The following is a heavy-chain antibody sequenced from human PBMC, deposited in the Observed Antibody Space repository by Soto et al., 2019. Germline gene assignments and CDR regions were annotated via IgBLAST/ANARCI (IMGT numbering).Heavy chain of an antibody. D-gene: IGHD6-13*01. J-gene: IGHJ4*02. V-gene: IGHV4-30-4*01. CDR2: IYYSGSN. CDR3: ASRHSSPYLDY. CDR1: GGSIRSGDYY. Sequence: QVQLQESGPGLVKPSQTLSLTCTVSGGSIRSGDYYWSWIRQPPGKGLEWIGSIYYSGSNYYNPSIKRRVNISVDTSKNQFSLKRHPVTAADTAVYYCASRHSSPYLDYWSQGTLVTVSA.